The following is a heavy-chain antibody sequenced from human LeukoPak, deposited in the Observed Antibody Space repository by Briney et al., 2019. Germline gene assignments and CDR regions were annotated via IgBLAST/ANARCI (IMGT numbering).Heavy chain of an antibody. CDR1: GGSISSSSYY. CDR2: IYYSGST. CDR3: ARDLYSSSWFDAPAY. J-gene: IGHJ4*02. V-gene: IGHV4-39*07. Sequence: SETLSLTCTVSGGSISSSSYYWGWIRQPPGKGLEWIGSIYYSGSTYYNPSLKSRVTISVDTSKNQFSLKLSSVTAADTAVYYCARDLYSSSWFDAPAYWGQGTLVTVSS. D-gene: IGHD6-13*01.